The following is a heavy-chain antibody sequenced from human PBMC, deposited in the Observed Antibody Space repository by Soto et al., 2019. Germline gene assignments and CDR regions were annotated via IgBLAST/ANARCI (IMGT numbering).Heavy chain of an antibody. D-gene: IGHD2-8*02. Sequence: QVQLVESGGGVVQPGGSLRLSCTTSGFTFNTYGMHWVRQAPGKGLEWVAVIWYDGSNKYYADSVKGRFTISRDNSKNPLYLQMNRLRAEDTALYYCARAACTGADFYSWPFYYGVDVGCQGTTVTVSS. J-gene: IGHJ6*02. CDR3: ARAACTGADFYSWPFYYGVDV. V-gene: IGHV3-33*08. CDR2: IWYDGSNK. CDR1: GFTFNTYG.